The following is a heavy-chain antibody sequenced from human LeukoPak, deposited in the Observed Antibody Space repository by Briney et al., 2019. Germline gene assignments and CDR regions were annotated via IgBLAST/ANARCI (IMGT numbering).Heavy chain of an antibody. V-gene: IGHV1-69*05. CDR3: ASDIDYGDYQPPDY. J-gene: IGHJ4*02. CDR2: IIPIFGTA. Sequence: SVKVSCKASGGTCSSYAISWVRQAPGQGLEWMGRIIPIFGTANYAQKFQGRVTITTDESTSTAYMELSSLRSEDTAVYYCASDIDYGDYQPPDYWGQGTLVTVSS. D-gene: IGHD4-17*01. CDR1: GGTCSSYA.